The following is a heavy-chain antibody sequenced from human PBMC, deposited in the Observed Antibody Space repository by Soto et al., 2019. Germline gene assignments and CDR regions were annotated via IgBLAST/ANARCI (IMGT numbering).Heavy chain of an antibody. CDR1: GGTFSSYT. J-gene: IGHJ4*02. Sequence: QVQLVQSGAEVKKPGSSVKVSCKASGGTFSSYTISWVRQAPGQGLEWMGRIIPILGIANYAQKFQGRVTITADKSTSTAYMELSSLRSEDTAVYYCARTKRELSTIAAAGEVDYWGQGTLVTVSS. D-gene: IGHD6-13*01. CDR3: ARTKRELSTIAAAGEVDY. V-gene: IGHV1-69*02. CDR2: IIPILGIA.